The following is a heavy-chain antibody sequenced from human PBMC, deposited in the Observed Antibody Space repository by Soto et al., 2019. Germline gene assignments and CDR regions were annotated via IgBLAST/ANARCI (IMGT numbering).Heavy chain of an antibody. CDR3: ARQIYDSDTGPNFHYYFDS. D-gene: IGHD3-22*01. CDR2: IYPDDSET. J-gene: IGHJ4*02. V-gene: IGHV5-51*01. CDR1: GYNFRTFW. Sequence: PGESLKISCSTSGYNFRTFWIGWLRQMPGKGLEWMGFIYPDDSETKYSPSFEGQVTMSSDSYRSIAYLQWSSLRASDTAMYYCARQIYDSDTGPNFHYYFDSWGQGTPVTV.